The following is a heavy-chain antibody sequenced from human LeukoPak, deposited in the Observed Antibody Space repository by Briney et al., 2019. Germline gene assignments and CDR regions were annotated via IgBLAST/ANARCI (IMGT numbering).Heavy chain of an antibody. J-gene: IGHJ1*01. CDR2: ISHSGST. D-gene: IGHD3-9*01. Sequence: SETLSLTCTVSGGSINSAPWSWIRQPPGKGLEWMGFISHSGSTSYNPSLGSRVTMAVDTSSNQFSLDLSSVTAADTAVYYCATYDMMTGYSDSWGQGTLVTVSS. CDR1: GGSINSAP. CDR3: ATYDMMTGYSDS. V-gene: IGHV4-59*01.